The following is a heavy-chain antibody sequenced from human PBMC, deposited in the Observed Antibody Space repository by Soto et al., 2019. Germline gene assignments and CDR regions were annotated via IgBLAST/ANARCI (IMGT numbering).Heavy chain of an antibody. Sequence: PGGSLRLSCAASGFTFSRHWIHWVRQAPGQGLVWVSRTKTDGTTSFADSVRGRFTLSRDNAENTLYLQMNSLRAEDTAVYYCVRDMRAVPWYGGISSAFDMWGQGTMVTVSS. J-gene: IGHJ3*02. CDR2: TKTDGTT. CDR1: GFTFSRHW. D-gene: IGHD3-10*01. CDR3: VRDMRAVPWYGGISSAFDM. V-gene: IGHV3-74*01.